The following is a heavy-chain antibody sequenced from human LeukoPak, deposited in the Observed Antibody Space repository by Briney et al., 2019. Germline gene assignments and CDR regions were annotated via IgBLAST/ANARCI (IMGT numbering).Heavy chain of an antibody. D-gene: IGHD1-7*01. J-gene: IGHJ5*02. CDR3: ARGWTGTVAGWFDP. V-gene: IGHV4-59*01. CDR1: VDSITTSY. CDR2: ISYSGST. Sequence: SETLSLTCTVSVDSITTSYWSWIRRPPGKGLEWIGYISYSGSTSYNPSLKSRVTISIDTSKKLISLKLSSVTAADTAVYYCARGWTGTVAGWFDPWGQGTLVTVSS.